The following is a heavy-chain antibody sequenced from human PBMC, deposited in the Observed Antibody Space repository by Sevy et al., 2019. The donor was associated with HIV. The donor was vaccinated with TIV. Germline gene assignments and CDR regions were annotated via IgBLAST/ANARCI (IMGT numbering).Heavy chain of an antibody. Sequence: GGSLRLSCAASGFSFSRSPMHWVRQAPGKVLEWVAVISYNGNKKYNEDSVKGRFTISRDDSKNTLYLQMNRLRVEDTAVYYCAREGFLTGGLIVSYGMDVWGQGTTVTVSS. V-gene: IGHV3-30*04. CDR2: ISYNGNKK. J-gene: IGHJ6*02. CDR1: GFSFSRSP. D-gene: IGHD3-16*02. CDR3: AREGFLTGGLIVSYGMDV.